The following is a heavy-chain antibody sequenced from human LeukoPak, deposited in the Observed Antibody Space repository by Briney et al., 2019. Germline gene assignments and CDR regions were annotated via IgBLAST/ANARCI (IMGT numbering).Heavy chain of an antibody. V-gene: IGHV3-30-3*01. CDR1: GFTFSSYA. CDR3: AKGMEYGGYVVDY. J-gene: IGHJ4*02. CDR2: ISYDGSNK. D-gene: IGHD5-12*01. Sequence: GGSLRLSCAASGFTFSSYAMHWVRQAPGKGLEWVAVISYDGSNKYYADSVKGRFTISRDNSKNTLYLQMNSLRAEDTAVYYCAKGMEYGGYVVDYWGQGTLVTVSS.